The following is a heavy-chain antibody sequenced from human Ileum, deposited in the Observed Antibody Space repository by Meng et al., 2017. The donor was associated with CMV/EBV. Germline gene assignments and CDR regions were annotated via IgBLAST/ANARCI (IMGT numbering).Heavy chain of an antibody. J-gene: IGHJ6*02. CDR2: MNPNSGNT. CDR3: SKPVKGGHCTGTNCFLLGMDV. Sequence: ASVKVSCKASGYTFTSYDINWVRQATGQGLEWMGWMNPNSGNTGYAQKFQGRVTITRNTSISTAYMELSSLRSEDTAVYYCSKPVKGGHCTGTNCFLLGMDVWGQGTTVTVSS. V-gene: IGHV1-8*03. CDR1: GYTFTSYD. D-gene: IGHD2-8*02.